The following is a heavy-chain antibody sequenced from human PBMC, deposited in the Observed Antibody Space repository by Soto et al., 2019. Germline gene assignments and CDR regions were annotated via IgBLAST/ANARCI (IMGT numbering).Heavy chain of an antibody. D-gene: IGHD2-21*02. CDR2: ISGSGGST. J-gene: IGHJ4*02. CDR1: GFTFSTYA. Sequence: GWSLRLSCAASGFTFSTYAMSWVRQAPGKGLEWVSAISGSGGSTYYADSVKGRFTISRDNSKDTLYLQMNSLRAEDAAVYYCAKVPHTYCGGDCYPDYWGQGTLVTVSS. V-gene: IGHV3-23*01. CDR3: AKVPHTYCGGDCYPDY.